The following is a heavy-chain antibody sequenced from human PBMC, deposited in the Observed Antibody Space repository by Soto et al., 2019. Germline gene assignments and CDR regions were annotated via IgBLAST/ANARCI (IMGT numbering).Heavy chain of an antibody. V-gene: IGHV3-33*01. CDR3: ARLGDSSWFFSYMDV. D-gene: IGHD6-13*01. CDR2: IWYDGSNK. Sequence: GGSLRLSCAASGFTFSSYGMHWVRQAPGKGLEWVAVIWYDGSNKYYADSVKGRFTISRDNSKNTLYLQMNSLRAEDTAVYYCARLGDSSWFFSYMDVWGKGTTVTVSS. J-gene: IGHJ6*03. CDR1: GFTFSSYG.